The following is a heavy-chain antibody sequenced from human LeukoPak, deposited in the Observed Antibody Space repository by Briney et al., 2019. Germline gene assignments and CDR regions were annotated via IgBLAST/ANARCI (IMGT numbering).Heavy chain of an antibody. CDR2: ISYDGSNK. D-gene: IGHD4-17*01. Sequence: GGSLRLSCAASGFTFSSYGMHWVRQAPGKGLEWVAVISYDGSNKYYADSVKGRFTISRDNSKNTLYLQMNSLRAEDTAVYYCAKDRDYGDYGGFDYWGQGTLVTVSS. CDR1: GFTFSSYG. V-gene: IGHV3-30*18. CDR3: AKDRDYGDYGGFDY. J-gene: IGHJ4*02.